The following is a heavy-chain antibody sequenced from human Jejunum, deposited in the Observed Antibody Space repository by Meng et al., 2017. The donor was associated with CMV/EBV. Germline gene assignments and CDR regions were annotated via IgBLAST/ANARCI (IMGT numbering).Heavy chain of an antibody. V-gene: IGHV4-61*08. CDR1: SSDECY. J-gene: IGHJ6*02. D-gene: IGHD5-12*01. CDR2: ISYSGGT. CDR3: TREFRGYDGSYHYYAMDV. Sequence: SSDECYWNWIRQSPGKGLEWIGYISYSGGTNYNPSLKSRVTMSVDTSKNQFSLKLYSVTAADTAVYYCTREFRGYDGSYHYYAMDVWGQGTTVTVSS.